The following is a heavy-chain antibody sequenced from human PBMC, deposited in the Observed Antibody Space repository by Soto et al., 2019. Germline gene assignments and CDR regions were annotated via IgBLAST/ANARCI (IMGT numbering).Heavy chain of an antibody. CDR2: ISYDGKQT. Sequence: PGGSLRLSCGAPVVTFKDYGMHWVRQAPGKGLEWVAVISYDGKQTYYADSVKGRFTISKDKSKRTLFLQMNSLRVDDTAVYYCARDGWGSNWYFDLWGRGTLVTVS. J-gene: IGHJ2*01. V-gene: IGHV3-30*03. D-gene: IGHD3-16*01. CDR1: VVTFKDYG. CDR3: ARDGWGSNWYFDL.